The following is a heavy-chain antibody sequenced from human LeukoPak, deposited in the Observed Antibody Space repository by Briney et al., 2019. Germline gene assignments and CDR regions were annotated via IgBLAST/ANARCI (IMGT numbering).Heavy chain of an antibody. CDR2: IKQDGSEK. V-gene: IGHV3-7*01. CDR3: AGGLQGLYYYGMDV. Sequence: GGSLRLSCAASGFTFSSYWMSWVRQAPGKGLEWVANIKQDGSEKYYVDSVKGRFTISRDNAKNSLYLQMNSLRAEDTAVYYCAGGLQGLYYYGMDVWGQGTTVTVSS. D-gene: IGHD4-11*01. CDR1: GFTFSSYW. J-gene: IGHJ6*02.